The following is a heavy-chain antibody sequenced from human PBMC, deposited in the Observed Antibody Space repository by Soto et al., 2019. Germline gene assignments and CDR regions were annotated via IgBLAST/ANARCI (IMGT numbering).Heavy chain of an antibody. CDR3: ARDSSRYGGYFDY. CDR1: GGSISSGGYY. CDR2: IYYSGST. V-gene: IGHV4-31*03. J-gene: IGHJ4*02. Sequence: SETLSLTCTVSGGSISSGGYYWSWIRQHPGKGLEWIGYIYYSGSTYYNPSLKSRVTISVDTSKNQFSLKLSSVTAADTAVYYCARDSSRYGGYFDYWGQGTLVTVSS. D-gene: IGHD3-10*01.